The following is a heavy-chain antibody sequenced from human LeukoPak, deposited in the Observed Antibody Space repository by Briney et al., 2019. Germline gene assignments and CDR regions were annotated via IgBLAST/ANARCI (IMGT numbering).Heavy chain of an antibody. CDR2: IKSKTDGGTT. J-gene: IGHJ1*01. CDR1: GLTFSSHW. D-gene: IGHD5-24*01. CDR3: IRYGYNLAEYYQH. Sequence: PGRSLRLSCAASGLTFSSHWMTWVRQAPGKGLEWVGHIKSKTDGGTTDYAAPVKGRFTISRDDSKNTLYLQMNSLKTEDTAVYYCIRYGYNLAEYYQHWGQGTLVTVSS. V-gene: IGHV3-15*01.